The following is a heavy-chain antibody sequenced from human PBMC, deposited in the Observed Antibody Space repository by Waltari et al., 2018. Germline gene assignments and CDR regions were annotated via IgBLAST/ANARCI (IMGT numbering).Heavy chain of an antibody. CDR2: VRYDGGNS. Sequence: QVQLLESGGGVVQPGGSLRLSCAASGFTFSNYDMHWVRQAPGKGLEWVAFVRYDGGNSDNIDSVKGRFTVSRDNSKNTLYVQMNSLRPEDTAIYYCARGGMGYYYSDYWGQGTLVLVSS. CDR3: ARGGMGYYYSDY. V-gene: IGHV3-30*02. J-gene: IGHJ4*02. D-gene: IGHD1-1*01. CDR1: GFTFSNYD.